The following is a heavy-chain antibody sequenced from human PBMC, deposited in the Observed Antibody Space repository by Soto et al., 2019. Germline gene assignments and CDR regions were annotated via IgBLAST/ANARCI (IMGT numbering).Heavy chain of an antibody. Sequence: PSETLSLTCAVSGGSISSNHWWSWVRQSPGKGLEWFEEIYHSGSTNYNPSIKSRVTISVDKSKNQFSLKLTSVTAEDTAEYYCARDANFYDSSGYHRYHAYWGPGTQVTVSS. V-gene: IGHV4-4*02. CDR2: IYHSGST. CDR1: GGSISSNHW. J-gene: IGHJ4*02. D-gene: IGHD3-22*01. CDR3: ARDANFYDSSGYHRYHAY.